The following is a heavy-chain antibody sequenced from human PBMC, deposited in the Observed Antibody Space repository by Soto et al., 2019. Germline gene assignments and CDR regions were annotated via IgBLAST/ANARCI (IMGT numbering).Heavy chain of an antibody. V-gene: IGHV4-34*01. Sequence: PSETLSLTCAVYGGSFSGYYWSWIRQPPGKGLEWIGEINHSGSTNYNPSLKSRVTISVDRSKNQFSLKLSSVTAADTAVYYCASLSMVRGWTCYYGMDVWGQGTTVTVSS. CDR2: INHSGST. CDR1: GGSFSGYY. D-gene: IGHD3-10*01. J-gene: IGHJ6*02. CDR3: ASLSMVRGWTCYYGMDV.